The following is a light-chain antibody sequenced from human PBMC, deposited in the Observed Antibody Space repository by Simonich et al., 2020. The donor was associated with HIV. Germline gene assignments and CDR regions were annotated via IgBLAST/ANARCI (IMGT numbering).Light chain of an antibody. CDR1: PSVSSSY. CDR3: QQYGRSPLT. Sequence: EIVLTQSPGTLSLSPGEKATLSSRASPSVSSSYLAWYQQKPGLAPRLLIYDTSNRATCSPDRFSGSGSGTHFTLTISRLEPEDFALYYCQQYGRSPLTFGGGTKVEIK. V-gene: IGKV3D-20*01. CDR2: DTS. J-gene: IGKJ4*01.